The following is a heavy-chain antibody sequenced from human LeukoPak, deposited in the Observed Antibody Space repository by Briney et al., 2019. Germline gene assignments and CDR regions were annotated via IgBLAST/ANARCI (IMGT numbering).Heavy chain of an antibody. V-gene: IGHV3-48*04. Sequence: GGSLRLSCAASRFTFSSYSMNWVRQAPGKGLEWVSYISSSSSTIYYADSVKGRFTISRDNAKNSLYLQMNSLRAEDTAVYYCARVWGSGPFDYWGQGTLVTVSS. CDR1: RFTFSSYS. CDR3: ARVWGSGPFDY. D-gene: IGHD3-10*01. CDR2: ISSSSSTI. J-gene: IGHJ4*02.